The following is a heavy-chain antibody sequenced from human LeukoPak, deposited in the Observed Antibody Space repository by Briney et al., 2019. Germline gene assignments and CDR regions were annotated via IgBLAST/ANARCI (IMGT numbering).Heavy chain of an antibody. CDR2: INSGGTYI. CDR3: ARDPLVIDVDYFDY. D-gene: IGHD3-9*01. Sequence: PGGSLRLSCAASGFTFRSYSMNWVRQAPGKGLEWVSSINSGGTYIYYADSLKGRFTISRDNAKNSLYLQMNSLRVEDTAVYYCARDPLVIDVDYFDYWGQGALVTVSS. CDR1: GFTFRSYS. J-gene: IGHJ4*02. V-gene: IGHV3-21*01.